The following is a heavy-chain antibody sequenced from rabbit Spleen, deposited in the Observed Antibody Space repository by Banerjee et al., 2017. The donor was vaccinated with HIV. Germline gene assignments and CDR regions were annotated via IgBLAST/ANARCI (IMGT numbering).Heavy chain of an antibody. CDR1: GVSFSGSSY. D-gene: IGHD8-1*01. V-gene: IGHV1S43*01. CDR3: ARDGTGGSYFAL. CDR2: IDPVFGIT. Sequence: QEHLVESGGGLVQPGGSLTLTCKASGVSFSGSSYMCWVRQAPGKGLEWIGYIDPVFGITYYANWVNGRFSISRENAQNTVFLQMTSLTAADTATYFCARDGTGGSYFALWGQGTLVTVS. J-gene: IGHJ3*01.